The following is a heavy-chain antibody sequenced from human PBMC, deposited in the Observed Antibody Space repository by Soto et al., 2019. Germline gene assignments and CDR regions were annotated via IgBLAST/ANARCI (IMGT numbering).Heavy chain of an antibody. CDR1: GFSFGIYS. Sequence: PGGSLILSCSASGFSFGIYSLSWVRQAPGKGLEWVSTISGSDGKTFYADSVKGRFSISRDTSQNTLYLQMNSLRADDTAIYYCARWSYLDYWGQGTRVTVSS. D-gene: IGHD3-3*01. V-gene: IGHV3-23*01. CDR2: ISGSDGKT. J-gene: IGHJ4*02. CDR3: ARWSYLDY.